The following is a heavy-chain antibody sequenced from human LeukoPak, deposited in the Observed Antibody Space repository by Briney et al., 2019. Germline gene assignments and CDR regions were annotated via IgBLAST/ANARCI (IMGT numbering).Heavy chain of an antibody. Sequence: ASVKVPCKASGYTFTSYGISWVRQAPGQGLEWMGWISAYNGNTNYAQKLQGRVTMTTDTSTSTAYMELRSLRSDDTAVYYCAIIYCSSTSCSPTDYWGQGTLVTVSS. CDR2: ISAYNGNT. CDR1: GYTFTSYG. V-gene: IGHV1-18*01. J-gene: IGHJ4*02. CDR3: AIIYCSSTSCSPTDY. D-gene: IGHD2-2*01.